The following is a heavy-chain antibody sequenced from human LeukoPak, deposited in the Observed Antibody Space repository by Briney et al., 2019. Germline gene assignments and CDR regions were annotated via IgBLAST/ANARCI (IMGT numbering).Heavy chain of an antibody. CDR1: GFAFTTYW. CDR3: ARLIAAAGTWGIVYWFDP. J-gene: IGHJ5*02. CDR2: IKQDGTER. Sequence: PGGSLRLSCAASGFAFTTYWMSWVRQAPGKGLEWVANIKQDGTERYYVDSVKGRFTISRDNAKNSLYLQMNSLRAEDTAVYYCARLIAAAGTWGIVYWFDPWGQGTLVTVSS. D-gene: IGHD6-13*01. V-gene: IGHV3-7*01.